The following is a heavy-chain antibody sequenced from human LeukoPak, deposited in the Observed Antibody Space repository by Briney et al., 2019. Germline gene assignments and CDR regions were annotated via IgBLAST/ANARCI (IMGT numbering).Heavy chain of an antibody. J-gene: IGHJ6*03. Sequence: GGSLRLSCAASGFTFSGSAMHWVRQASRKGLEWVGRIRSEANSYATAYAASVKGRFTISRDDSKNTAYLQMNSLKTEDTAVYYCTRHWGTGYYYYYMDVWGKGTTVTVSS. D-gene: IGHD7-27*01. V-gene: IGHV3-73*01. CDR1: GFTFSGSA. CDR3: TRHWGTGYYYYYMDV. CDR2: IRSEANSYAT.